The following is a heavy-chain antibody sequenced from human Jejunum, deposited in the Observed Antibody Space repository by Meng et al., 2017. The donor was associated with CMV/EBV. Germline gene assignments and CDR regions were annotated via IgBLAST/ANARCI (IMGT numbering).Heavy chain of an antibody. V-gene: IGHV3-30*02. J-gene: IGHJ6*02. CDR3: AKDKIPVSPYYYGIDV. D-gene: IGHD4-11*01. CDR1: AFSSYA. Sequence: AFSSYAMHWVRQAPGKGLEWVAFIRFDGTNNYLVDSVKGRFTISRDNSKNMLFLQMNSLRAEDTAVYYCAKDKIPVSPYYYGIDVWGQGTTVTVSS. CDR2: IRFDGTNN.